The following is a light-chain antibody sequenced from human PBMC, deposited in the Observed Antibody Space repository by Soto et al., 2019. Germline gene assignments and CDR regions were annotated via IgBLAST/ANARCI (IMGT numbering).Light chain of an antibody. V-gene: IGLV2-14*01. CDR2: EVS. J-gene: IGLJ1*01. CDR1: SSDVGGYNS. CDR3: SSYTSSSTLDV. Sequence: QSALTQPASVSGSPGQSITISCTGTSSDVGGYNSVSWYQQHPDKAPKLMIYEVSNRHSGVSNRFSGSKSGNTASLTISGLQAEDAADYYCSSYTSSSTLDVFGTGTKVTVL.